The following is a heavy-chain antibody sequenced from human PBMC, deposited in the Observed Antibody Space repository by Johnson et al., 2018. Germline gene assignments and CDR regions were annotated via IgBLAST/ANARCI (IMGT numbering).Heavy chain of an antibody. CDR1: GFTFSSYS. J-gene: IGHJ5*02. CDR3: ARDDYYASGSYS. Sequence: VQLVESGGGLVKPGGSLRLSCAASGFTFSSYSMNWVRRAPGKGLEWVSSVSSSSSYISYADSVKGRFTISRDNAKNSLYLQMNSLRADDKALYYCARDDYYASGSYSWGQGTLVTVSS. D-gene: IGHD3-10*01. V-gene: IGHV3-21*01. CDR2: VSSSSSYI.